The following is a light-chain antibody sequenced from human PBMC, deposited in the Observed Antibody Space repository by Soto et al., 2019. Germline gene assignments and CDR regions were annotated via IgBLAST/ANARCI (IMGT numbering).Light chain of an antibody. J-gene: IGKJ2*01. CDR3: QQRYKTSLSS. V-gene: IGKV1-5*01. CDR1: QSISSG. CDR2: DAS. Sequence: DIQMTQSPSTLSASLGDRVTITCRASQSISSGLAWYQQKPGKAPKVLIYDASSLQSGVPSRFSGSGSGTEFTLTITSLQPEDSATYHCQQRYKTSLSSFGQGTKVDIK.